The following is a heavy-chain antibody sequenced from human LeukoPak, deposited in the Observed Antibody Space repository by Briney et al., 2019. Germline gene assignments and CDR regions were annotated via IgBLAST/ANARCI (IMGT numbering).Heavy chain of an antibody. CDR1: GFTFSTYA. J-gene: IGHJ3*02. CDR2: IKSKTDGGTT. D-gene: IGHD6-19*01. CDR3: TSRGQWLVWSNDAFDI. Sequence: GRSLRPSCAASGFTFSTYALSWVRQAPGKGLEWVGRIKSKTDGGTTDYAAPVKGRFTISRDDSRNTLYLQMNSLKTEDTAVYYCTSRGQWLVWSNDAFDIWGQGTMVTVSS. V-gene: IGHV3-15*01.